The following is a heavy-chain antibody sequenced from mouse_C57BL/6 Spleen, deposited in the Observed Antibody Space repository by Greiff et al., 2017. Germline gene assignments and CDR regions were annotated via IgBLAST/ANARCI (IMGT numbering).Heavy chain of an antibody. CDR1: GFTFTDYY. CDR2: IRNKANGYTT. V-gene: IGHV7-3*01. J-gene: IGHJ3*01. CDR3: ARYKDYSNPFAY. D-gene: IGHD2-5*01. Sequence: EVQVVESGGGLVQPGGSLSLSCAASGFTFTDYYMSWVRQPPGKALEWLGFIRNKANGYTTEYSASVKGWFTISRDNSQSILYLHMHALRAEDSATYYCARYKDYSNPFAYWGQGTLVTVSA.